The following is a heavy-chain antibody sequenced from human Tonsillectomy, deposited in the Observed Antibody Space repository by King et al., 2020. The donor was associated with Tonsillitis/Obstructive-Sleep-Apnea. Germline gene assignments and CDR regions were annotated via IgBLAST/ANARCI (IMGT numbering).Heavy chain of an antibody. CDR3: AREGKYYDDSGSSLYYYGMDA. Sequence: QLVQSGGEVKKPGASVKVSCKASGYSFTSYGISWVRQAPGQGLEWMGWISAYNGNTDYAQKLQGRVTMTKDTSTNTAYMELRSLRPDDTAVYYCAREGKYYDDSGSSLYYYGMDAWGQGTTVTVSS. CDR2: ISAYNGNT. V-gene: IGHV1-18*01. CDR1: GYSFTSYG. D-gene: IGHD3-10*01. J-gene: IGHJ6*02.